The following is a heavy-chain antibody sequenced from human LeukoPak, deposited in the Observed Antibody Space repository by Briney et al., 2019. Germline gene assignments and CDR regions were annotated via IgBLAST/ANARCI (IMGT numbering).Heavy chain of an antibody. Sequence: GGSLRLSRAASGFTFSSYAMSWVRQAPGKGLEWVPAISGSGGSTYYADSVKGRFTISRDNSKNTLYLQMNSLRAEDTAVYYCAKYLKGAMASNWFDPWGQGTLVTVSS. CDR1: GFTFSSYA. D-gene: IGHD1-26*01. J-gene: IGHJ5*02. CDR3: AKYLKGAMASNWFDP. V-gene: IGHV3-23*01. CDR2: ISGSGGST.